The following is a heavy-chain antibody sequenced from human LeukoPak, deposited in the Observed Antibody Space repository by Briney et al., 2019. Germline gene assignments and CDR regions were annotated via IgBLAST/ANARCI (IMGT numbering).Heavy chain of an antibody. CDR2: ISSSGSTT. V-gene: IGHV3-48*02. Sequence: GGSLRLSCAASGFIFSNYSMNWVHQAPGKGLEWVSYISSSGSTTSYADSVKGRFTISRDNAKNSLFLLMNSLRDEDTAVYFCARYFASWGQGTLVTVSS. CDR1: GFIFSNYS. J-gene: IGHJ4*02. CDR3: ARYFAS.